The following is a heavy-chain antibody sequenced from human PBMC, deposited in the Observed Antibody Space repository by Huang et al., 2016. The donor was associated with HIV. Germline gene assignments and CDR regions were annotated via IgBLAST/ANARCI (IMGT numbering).Heavy chain of an antibody. Sequence: QVHLLQSGADVKKPGASVKVACKASGYTFTSFGITWVLQAPGQGLEWIGWISGYNGHTNYAQKLQDRLNIATDTSTTTVYMELRGRRSEDTAIYYCARTIGDYVSGMDYWGQGTLVTVSS. D-gene: IGHD4-17*01. V-gene: IGHV1-18*01. CDR1: GYTFTSFG. J-gene: IGHJ4*02. CDR3: ARTIGDYVSGMDY. CDR2: ISGYNGHT.